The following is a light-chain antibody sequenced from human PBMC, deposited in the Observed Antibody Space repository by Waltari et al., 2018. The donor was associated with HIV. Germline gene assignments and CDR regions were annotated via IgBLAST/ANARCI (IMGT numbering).Light chain of an antibody. CDR2: DAF. Sequence: EIVMTQSPATLSVSPGERATLSCRASQSVSINLAWYQQKPGQAPRLLIYDAFTRATGIPARFSGSGSGTEFTLTISSLQSEDFAVYFCQQYNNWPPITFGQGTRLEIK. CDR3: QQYNNWPPIT. V-gene: IGKV3-15*01. CDR1: QSVSIN. J-gene: IGKJ5*01.